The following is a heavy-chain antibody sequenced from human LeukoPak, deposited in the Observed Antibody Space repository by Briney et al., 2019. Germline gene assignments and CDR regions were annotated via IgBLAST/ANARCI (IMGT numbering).Heavy chain of an antibody. J-gene: IGHJ5*02. CDR1: GFTFSTIP. D-gene: IGHD6-13*01. V-gene: IGHV3-21*06. Sequence: GGSLRPSCAASGFTFSTIPMSWVRQAPGKGLEWVSSISSSSTYTFYADSVKGRFTISRDNAKNSLYLQMNSLRADDTAVYYCARGGPAAAGLTFNWLYPWGLGTLVTVSS. CDR3: ARGGPAAAGLTFNWLYP. CDR2: ISSSSTYT.